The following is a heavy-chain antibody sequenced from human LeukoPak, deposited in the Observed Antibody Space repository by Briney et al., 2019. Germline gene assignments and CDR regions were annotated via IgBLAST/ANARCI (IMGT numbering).Heavy chain of an antibody. J-gene: IGHJ4*02. D-gene: IGHD5-24*01. CDR1: GYTFTSYA. CDR3: ARGVKRWLQLQVGHYFDY. V-gene: IGHV1-3*03. Sequence: ASVKVSCKASGYTFTSYAMHWVRQAPGQSLEWMGWINTGNSNTKYSQEFQGRVTITRDTSASTAYMELSSLRSEDMAVYYCARGVKRWLQLQVGHYFDYWGQGTLVTVSS. CDR2: INTGNSNT.